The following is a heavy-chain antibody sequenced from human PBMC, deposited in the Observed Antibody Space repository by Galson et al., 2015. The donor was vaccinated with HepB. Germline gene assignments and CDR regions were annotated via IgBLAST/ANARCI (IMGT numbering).Heavy chain of an antibody. D-gene: IGHD6-25*01. CDR2: IGTAGGGST. Sequence: SLRLSCAASGFTFSSYDMHWVRQATGKGLEWVSAIGTAGGGSTYYADSVKGRFTISRDNSKNTLYLQMNSLRAEDTAVYYCANLGGNSVAAYYFASWGQGTLVTVSS. V-gene: IGHV3-23*01. CDR3: ANLGGNSVAAYYFAS. J-gene: IGHJ4*02. CDR1: GFTFSSYD.